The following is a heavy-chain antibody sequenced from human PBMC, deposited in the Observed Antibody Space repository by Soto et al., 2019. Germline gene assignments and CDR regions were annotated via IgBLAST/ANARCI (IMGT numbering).Heavy chain of an antibody. CDR3: ARGNDWKSSTFDI. J-gene: IGHJ3*02. CDR1: GGSLTDHY. V-gene: IGHV4-59*11. CDR2: VYYSGGT. Sequence: QVQLQESGPGLVKPSETLSLTCTVAGGSLTDHYWNWFRQSPGKGLHWIGYVYYSGGTNYNPSLKSRVTMSVDTSKNQFSLTLRSVTAADTAVYYCARGNDWKSSTFDIWGQGTMVSVSS. D-gene: IGHD2-21*01.